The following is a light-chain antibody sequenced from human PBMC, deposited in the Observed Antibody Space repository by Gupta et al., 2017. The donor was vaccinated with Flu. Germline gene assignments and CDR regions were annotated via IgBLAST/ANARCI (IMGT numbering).Light chain of an antibody. V-gene: IGKV3-20*01. CDR1: QSGSSSY. CDR2: GAS. Sequence: EIVLPQSPATLSLSPGERATLSCRASQSGSSSYLAWYQQKPGQAPRLLIYGASSSATGIPDRFSGSGSGTDFTLTISRLEPEDVAVYYCQQYGSSPSLTFGGGTKVEIK. CDR3: QQYGSSPSLT. J-gene: IGKJ4*01.